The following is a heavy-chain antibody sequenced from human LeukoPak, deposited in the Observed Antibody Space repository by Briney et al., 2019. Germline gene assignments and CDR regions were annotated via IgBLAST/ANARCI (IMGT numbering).Heavy chain of an antibody. CDR1: GFTFSSYS. V-gene: IGHV3-48*04. CDR3: ARRHSSGWYLAYGMDV. D-gene: IGHD6-19*01. CDR2: ISSSSSTM. Sequence: PGGSLRLSCAASGFTFSSYSMNWVRQAPGKGLEWVSYISSSSSTMYYADSVKGRFTISRDNAKNSLYLQMNSLRAEDTAVYYCARRHSSGWYLAYGMDVWGQGTTVTVSS. J-gene: IGHJ6*02.